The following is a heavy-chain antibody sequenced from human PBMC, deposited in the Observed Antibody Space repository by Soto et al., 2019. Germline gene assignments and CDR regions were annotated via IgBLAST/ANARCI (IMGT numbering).Heavy chain of an antibody. D-gene: IGHD2-15*01. CDR1: GFTFGSYA. J-gene: IGHJ4*02. V-gene: IGHV3-64D*08. Sequence: GGSLRLSCSASGFTFGSYAMHWVRQAPGKGLEYVSAITDNGSSTYYADSVKGRFTISRDNSKNTLYLQMRSLRAEGTAVYYCVSFGRVMVAASDYWGQGTQVTVSS. CDR2: ITDNGSST. CDR3: VSFGRVMVAASDY.